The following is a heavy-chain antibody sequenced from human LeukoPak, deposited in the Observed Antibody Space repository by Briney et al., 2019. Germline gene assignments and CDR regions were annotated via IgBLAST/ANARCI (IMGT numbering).Heavy chain of an antibody. CDR1: GYTSTSYD. J-gene: IGHJ3*02. Sequence: ASVKVSCKASGYTSTSYDISWVRQAPGQGLEWMGWISAYNGNTNYAQKLQGRVTMTTDTSTSTAYMELRSLRSDDTAVYYCASSLTIFGVVISYAFDIWGQGTMVTVSS. D-gene: IGHD3-3*01. CDR3: ASSLTIFGVVISYAFDI. V-gene: IGHV1-18*01. CDR2: ISAYNGNT.